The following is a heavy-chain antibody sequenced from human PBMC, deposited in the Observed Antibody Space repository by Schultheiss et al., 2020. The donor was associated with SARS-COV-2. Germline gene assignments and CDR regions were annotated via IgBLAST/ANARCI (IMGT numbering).Heavy chain of an antibody. CDR3: ARGPPSWAGNTAFFQH. D-gene: IGHD5-18*01. CDR2: INHSGST. V-gene: IGHV4-34*01. Sequence: SETLSLTCAVYGGSFSGYYWSWIRQPPGKGLEWIGEINHSGSTNYNPSLKSRVTISVDKSKNQFSLKLSSVTAADTAVYYCARGPPSWAGNTAFFQHWGQGTLVTVSS. CDR1: GGSFSGYY. J-gene: IGHJ1*01.